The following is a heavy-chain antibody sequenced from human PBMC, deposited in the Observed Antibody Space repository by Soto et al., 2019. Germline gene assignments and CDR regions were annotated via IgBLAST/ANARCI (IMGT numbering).Heavy chain of an antibody. V-gene: IGHV1-18*01. CDR3: ARVRSVYYDSSGYPGGDAFDI. D-gene: IGHD3-22*01. CDR1: GYTFTSYG. J-gene: IGHJ3*02. Sequence: ASGKVCCKASGYTFTSYGISWVRQAPGLGLEWMGWISAYNGNTNYAQKLQGRVTMTTDTSTSTAYMELRSLRSDDTAVYYCARVRSVYYDSSGYPGGDAFDIWGQGTMVTVSS. CDR2: ISAYNGNT.